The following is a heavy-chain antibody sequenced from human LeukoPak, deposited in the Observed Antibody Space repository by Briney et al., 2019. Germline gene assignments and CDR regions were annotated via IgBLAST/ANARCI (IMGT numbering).Heavy chain of an antibody. D-gene: IGHD2-15*01. CDR3: ARGRAGLRRDLWFDP. CDR2: INHSGST. Sequence: SETLSLTCAVDGGSFSGYYCSCIRQPPGEGLEWVGEINHSGSTNYAPYFKSRVTISVDTSTTQFSLKLSSVTAADTAVYYCARGRAGLRRDLWFDPWGQGTLVTVSS. V-gene: IGHV4-34*01. CDR1: GGSFSGYY. J-gene: IGHJ5*02.